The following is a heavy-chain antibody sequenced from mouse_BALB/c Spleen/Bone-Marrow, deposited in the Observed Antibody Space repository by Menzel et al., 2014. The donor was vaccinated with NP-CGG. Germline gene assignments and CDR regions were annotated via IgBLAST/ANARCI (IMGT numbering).Heavy chain of an antibody. J-gene: IGHJ1*01. CDR3: ARRRTFITSVVDYFDV. D-gene: IGHD1-1*02. CDR1: GYVFSSSW. Sequence: QVQLKQSGPELVKPGASVKISCRASGYVFSSSWMNWVKQRPGQGLEWIGRIYPGDGNTNHNGKFKGKATLTADTSSSTAYMQISSLTSVDSAVYFCARRRTFITSVVDYFDVWGAGTTVTVSS. CDR2: IYPGDGNT. V-gene: IGHV1-82*01.